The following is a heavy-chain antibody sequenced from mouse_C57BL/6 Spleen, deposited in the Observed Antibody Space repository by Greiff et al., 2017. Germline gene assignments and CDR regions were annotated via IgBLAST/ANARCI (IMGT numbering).Heavy chain of an antibody. CDR2: IAPEDGDT. J-gene: IGHJ2*01. CDR3: TTPYYYGSSYGY. D-gene: IGHD1-1*01. CDR1: GFNIKDYY. Sequence: VQLQQSGAELVRPGASVKLSCTASGFNIKDYYMHWVKQRPEQGLEWIGRIAPEDGDTEYAPKFQGNATMTADTSSNTAYLLLSSLTSEDTAVDYCTTPYYYGSSYGYWGEGTTLTVSS. V-gene: IGHV14-1*01.